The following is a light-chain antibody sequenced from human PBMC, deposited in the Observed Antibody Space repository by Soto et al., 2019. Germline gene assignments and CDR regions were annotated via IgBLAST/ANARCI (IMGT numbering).Light chain of an antibody. CDR3: CSYTYPDSV. CDR2: DAT. V-gene: IGLV2-11*01. J-gene: IGLJ3*02. Sequence: QSALTQPRSVSASPGQSVAISCTKTSSDFGGSEFVSWYQQQPGKAPKLIIYDATQRPSGVPDRFSGSKSGDTASLTISGLQAEDEADYYCCSYTYPDSVFGGGTKLTVL. CDR1: SSDFGGSEF.